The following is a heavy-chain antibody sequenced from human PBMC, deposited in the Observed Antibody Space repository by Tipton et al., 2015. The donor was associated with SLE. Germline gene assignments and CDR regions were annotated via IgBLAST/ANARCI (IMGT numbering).Heavy chain of an antibody. J-gene: IGHJ6*02. D-gene: IGHD1-20*01. CDR2: MNQDGSEE. V-gene: IGHV3-7*01. Sequence: SLRLSCAASGFTFSRYWMNWVRQAPGKGLEWVANMNQDGSEEYYVDSVKGRFTISRDNAKNSLYLQMNSLRAEDTAVYYCARAGNPNWNYYYGMDVWGQGTTVTVSS. CDR1: GFTFSRYW. CDR3: ARAGNPNWNYYYGMDV.